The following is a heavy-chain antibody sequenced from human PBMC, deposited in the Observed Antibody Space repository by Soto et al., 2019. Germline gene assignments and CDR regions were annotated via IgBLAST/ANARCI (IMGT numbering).Heavy chain of an antibody. CDR1: GYSISSSNW. J-gene: IGHJ4*02. CDR3: ARREIQGPIDY. Sequence: QVQLQESGPGLVKPSDTLSLTCAVSGYSISSSNWWGWIRQPPGKGLEWIGYIYYSGTTYYNPSLKRRVTMSVDTSKNQFSLKLTSVTAADTAVYYCARREIQGPIDYWGQGTLVTVSS. CDR2: IYYSGTT. D-gene: IGHD1-26*01. V-gene: IGHV4-28*01.